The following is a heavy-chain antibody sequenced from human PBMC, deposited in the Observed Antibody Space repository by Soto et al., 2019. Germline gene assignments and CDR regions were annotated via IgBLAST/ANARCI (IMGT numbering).Heavy chain of an antibody. J-gene: IGHJ6*03. D-gene: IGHD2-15*01. V-gene: IGHV4-59*01. CDR2: IYYSGST. Sequence: ETLSLTFTVSGGSISSYYWSWIRQPPGKGLEWIGYIYYSGSTNYNPSLKSRVTISVDTSKNQFSLKLSSVTAADTAVYYCARSYRRYCSGGSCYSYYYYYMDVWGKGTTVTVS. CDR3: ARSYRRYCSGGSCYSYYYYYMDV. CDR1: GGSISSYY.